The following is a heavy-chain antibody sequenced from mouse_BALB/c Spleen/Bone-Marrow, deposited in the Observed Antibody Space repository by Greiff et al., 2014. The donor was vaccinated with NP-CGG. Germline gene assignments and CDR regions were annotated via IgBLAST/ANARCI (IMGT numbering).Heavy chain of an antibody. CDR1: GFDFSRYR. Sequence: VQLQQPGGGLVQPGGSLKLSCAASGFDFSRYRMSWVRQAPGKGLEWIGEINPDSSTINYTPFLRDKFIISRDNAKNTLYLQMSKVRSEDTALYYCARQGYYGRSDYWGQGTTLTVSS. CDR3: ARQGYYGRSDY. V-gene: IGHV4-1*02. D-gene: IGHD1-1*01. J-gene: IGHJ2*01. CDR2: INPDSSTI.